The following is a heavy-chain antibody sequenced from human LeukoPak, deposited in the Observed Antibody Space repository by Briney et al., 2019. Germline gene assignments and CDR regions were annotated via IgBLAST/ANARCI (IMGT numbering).Heavy chain of an antibody. CDR1: GGSISSYY. V-gene: IGHV4-4*07. D-gene: IGHD6-13*01. J-gene: IGHJ6*03. Sequence: PSETLSLTCTVSGGSISSYYWSWIRQPAGKGLEWIGRIYTSGSTNYNPSLKSRVTMSVDTSKNQFSLKLSSVTAADTAVYYCARSPIAATRIGAVYYMDVWGKGTTVTISS. CDR2: IYTSGST. CDR3: ARSPIAATRIGAVYYMDV.